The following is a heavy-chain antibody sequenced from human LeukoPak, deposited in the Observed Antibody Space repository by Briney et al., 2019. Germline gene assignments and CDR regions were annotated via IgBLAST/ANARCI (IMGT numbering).Heavy chain of an antibody. Sequence: ASVKVSCKASGYTFTGYYMHWVRQAPGQGREWMGSITPHSGAPTYAQTFQGRVTMTRDTSITTAYMELSRLRSDDTAVYYCAREAPAPGAPIAYWGQGTLVTVSS. CDR1: GYTFTGYY. D-gene: IGHD6-13*01. CDR2: ITPHSGAP. J-gene: IGHJ4*02. CDR3: AREAPAPGAPIAY. V-gene: IGHV1-2*02.